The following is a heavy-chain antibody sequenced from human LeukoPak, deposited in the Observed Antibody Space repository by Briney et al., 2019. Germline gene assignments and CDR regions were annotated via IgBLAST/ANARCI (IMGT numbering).Heavy chain of an antibody. V-gene: IGHV4-34*01. CDR2: INHSGST. CDR3: ARDSEYDSSGY. J-gene: IGHJ4*02. Sequence: SETLSLTCAVYGGSFSVYYWSWIRQPPGKGLEWIGEINHSGSTNYNPSLKSRVTISVDTSKNQFSLKLSSVTAADTAVYYCARDSEYDSSGYWGQGTLVTVSS. CDR1: GGSFSVYY. D-gene: IGHD3-22*01.